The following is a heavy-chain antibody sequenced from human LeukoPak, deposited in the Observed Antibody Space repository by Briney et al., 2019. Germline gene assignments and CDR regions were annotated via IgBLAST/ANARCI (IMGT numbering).Heavy chain of an antibody. CDR2: IRYDGSNK. V-gene: IGHV3-30*02. CDR3: AKDARDYYDNSGYYYGEVDP. J-gene: IGHJ5*02. D-gene: IGHD3-22*01. Sequence: GGSLRLSCAASGFTFSSYGIHWVRQAPGKGLEWVAFIRYDGSNKYYTDSVKGRFTISRDNSKNTLYLQMNSLRAEDTAVYYCAKDARDYYDNSGYYYGEVDPWGQGTLVTVSS. CDR1: GFTFSSYG.